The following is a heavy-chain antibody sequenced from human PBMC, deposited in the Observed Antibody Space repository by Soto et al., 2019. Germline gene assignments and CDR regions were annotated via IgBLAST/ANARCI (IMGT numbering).Heavy chain of an antibody. V-gene: IGHV1-69*01. J-gene: IGHJ6*02. CDR3: ARGWSYGSAYYYYYGMDV. CDR2: IIPIFGTA. D-gene: IGHD5-18*01. CDR1: GGTFSSYA. Sequence: QVQLVQSGAEVKKPGSSMKVSCKASGGTFSSYAISWVRQAPGQGLEWMGGIIPIFGTANYAQKFQGRVTITADESTSTAYMELSSLRSEDTAVYYCARGWSYGSAYYYYYGMDVWGQGTTVTVSS.